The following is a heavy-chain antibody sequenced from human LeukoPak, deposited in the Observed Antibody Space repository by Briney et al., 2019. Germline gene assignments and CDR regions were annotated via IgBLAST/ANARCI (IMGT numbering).Heavy chain of an antibody. V-gene: IGHV3-30*03. CDR3: ARRGYSYAETDY. J-gene: IGHJ4*02. CDR2: ISYDGSNK. D-gene: IGHD5-18*01. Sequence: GRSLRLSCAASGFTFSSYGMHWVRQAPGKGLEWVAVISYDGSNKYYADSVKGRFTISRDNSKNTLYLQMNSLRAEDTAVYYCARRGYSYAETDYWGQGTLVTVSS. CDR1: GFTFSSYG.